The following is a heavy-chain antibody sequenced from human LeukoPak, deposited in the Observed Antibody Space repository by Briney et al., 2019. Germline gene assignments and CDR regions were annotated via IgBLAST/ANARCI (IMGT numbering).Heavy chain of an antibody. Sequence: GGSLRLSCAASGFTFNNIGMHWVRQAPGKGLEFVSFIDFEGVDKYYADSVKGRFTISKDYSKATLYLQTNSLRPEDTAIYYCAKDLHGGYSSDYWGQGTLVTVSS. CDR3: AKDLHGGYSSDY. CDR1: GFTFNNIG. CDR2: IDFEGVDK. D-gene: IGHD4-23*01. V-gene: IGHV3-30*02. J-gene: IGHJ4*02.